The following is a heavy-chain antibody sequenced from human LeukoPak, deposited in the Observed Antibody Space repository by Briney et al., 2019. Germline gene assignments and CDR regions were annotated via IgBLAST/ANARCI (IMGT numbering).Heavy chain of an antibody. CDR3: AKDENYYDSSGSWFDP. J-gene: IGHJ5*02. D-gene: IGHD3-22*01. CDR1: GFTFSSYG. CDR2: ISYDGSNK. Sequence: GSLRLSCAASGFTFSSYGMHWVRQAPGKGLEWVAVISYDGSNKYYADSVKGRFTISRDNSKNTLYLQMNSLRAEDTAVYYCAKDENYYDSSGSWFDPWGQGTLVTVSS. V-gene: IGHV3-30*18.